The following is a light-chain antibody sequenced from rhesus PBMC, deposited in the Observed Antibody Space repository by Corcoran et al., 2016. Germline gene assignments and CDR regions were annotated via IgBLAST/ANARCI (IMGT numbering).Light chain of an antibody. J-gene: IGKJ2*01. V-gene: IGKV3-24*04. CDR2: DAS. CDR1: KSVGSN. Sequence: ETVVTQSPATLSLSPGERATLSCRASKSVGSNLAWYQQKPGQAPKLLIYDASSRPTGIPDRLSGRGSGTEFTLTISSLEPEDVGVYGCQQYTNWNSFGHGTKVEIK. CDR3: QQYTNWNS.